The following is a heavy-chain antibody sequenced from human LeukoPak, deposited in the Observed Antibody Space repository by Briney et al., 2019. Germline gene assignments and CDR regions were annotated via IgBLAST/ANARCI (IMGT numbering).Heavy chain of an antibody. CDR1: GGSISSHY. CDR3: ARATDYYYDSSGYYLDY. V-gene: IGHV4-59*11. CDR2: IYYSGST. J-gene: IGHJ4*02. D-gene: IGHD3-22*01. Sequence: SETLSLTCAVSGGSISSHYWSWIRQPPGKGLEWIGYIYYSGSTNYNPSLKSRLTISVDTSKNQFSLKLSSVTAADTAVYDCARATDYYYDSSGYYLDYWGQGTLVTVSS.